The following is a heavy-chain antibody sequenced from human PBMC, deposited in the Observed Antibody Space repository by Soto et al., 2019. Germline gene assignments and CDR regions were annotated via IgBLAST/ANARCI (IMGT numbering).Heavy chain of an antibody. Sequence: GGSLRLSCAASGFTFSSYAMSWVRQAPGKGLEWVSAISGSGGSTYYADSVKGRFTISRDNSKNTLYLQMNSLRAEDTAVYYCAKDHYDYVWGSYRPSYYFDYWGQGTLVTVSS. J-gene: IGHJ4*02. D-gene: IGHD3-16*02. CDR2: ISGSGGST. V-gene: IGHV3-23*01. CDR3: AKDHYDYVWGSYRPSYYFDY. CDR1: GFTFSSYA.